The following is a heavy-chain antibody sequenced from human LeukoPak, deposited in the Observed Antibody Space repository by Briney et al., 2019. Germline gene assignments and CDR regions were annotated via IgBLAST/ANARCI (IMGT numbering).Heavy chain of an antibody. CDR3: ARGGNYWPQWWFDP. CDR2: IYYTGST. Sequence: SETLSLTCTVSGGSISTYYWSWIRQPPGKGLEWIGYIYYTGSTSYNPSLKSRVTMSLDASKNQFSLELNSVTPADTAVYYCARGGNYWPQWWFDPWGRGTLVSVSS. D-gene: IGHD1-26*01. J-gene: IGHJ5*02. CDR1: GGSISTYY. V-gene: IGHV4-59*01.